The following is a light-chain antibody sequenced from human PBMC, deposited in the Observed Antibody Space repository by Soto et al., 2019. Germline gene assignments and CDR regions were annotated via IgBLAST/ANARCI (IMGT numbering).Light chain of an antibody. V-gene: IGLV2-14*03. Sequence: QSGLNQPASVKGSTGRSITISCTRTSSDVGGYNYVSWYQQHPGKAPMLMIYHVSNRPSGVSNRFSGSKSANTASLTISGLQAEDEADYYCSSYTSSNTYVFGTGTKVTVL. CDR1: SSDVGGYNY. CDR2: HVS. CDR3: SSYTSSNTYV. J-gene: IGLJ1*01.